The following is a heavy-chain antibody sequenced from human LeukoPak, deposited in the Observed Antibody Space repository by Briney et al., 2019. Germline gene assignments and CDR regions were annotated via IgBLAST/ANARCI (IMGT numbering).Heavy chain of an antibody. CDR2: ISAYNGNT. V-gene: IGHV1-18*04. Sequence: ASVKVSCKASGYTFTSYGISWVRQAPGQGLKWMGWISAYNGNTNYAQKLQGRVTMTTDTSTSTAYMELRSLRSDDTAVYYCARGPHYYGSGSYPEDYWGQGTLVTVSS. J-gene: IGHJ4*02. CDR3: ARGPHYYGSGSYPEDY. D-gene: IGHD3-10*01. CDR1: GYTFTSYG.